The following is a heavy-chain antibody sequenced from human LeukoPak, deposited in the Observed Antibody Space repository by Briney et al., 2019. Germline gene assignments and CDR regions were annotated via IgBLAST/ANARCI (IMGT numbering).Heavy chain of an antibody. Sequence: GGSLRLSCAASGFTFSRYSMNWVRQAPGKGLEWVSSISTSSIYIYYADPVKGRFTISRDNAKKSLFLEMNSLGAEGTAVYYCARAGSSQWLVDLFDFWGQGTLVTVSS. CDR2: ISTSSIYI. J-gene: IGHJ4*02. CDR1: GFTFSRYS. V-gene: IGHV3-21*01. D-gene: IGHD6-19*01. CDR3: ARAGSSQWLVDLFDF.